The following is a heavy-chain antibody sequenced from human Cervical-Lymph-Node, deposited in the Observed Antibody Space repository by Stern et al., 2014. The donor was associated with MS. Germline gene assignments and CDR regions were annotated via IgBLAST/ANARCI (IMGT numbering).Heavy chain of an antibody. J-gene: IGHJ5*02. V-gene: IGHV3-7*01. D-gene: IGHD2-15*01. CDR2: IKEDRSET. CDR1: GFSFSSDW. CDR3: ARGSDT. Sequence: VHLVESGGGLVQPGGSLRLSCAASGFSFSSDWMNWVRHAPGKGLEWVANIKEDRSETYYVDSVKGRFTISRDNAKNSLYLQMNSLGAEDTAVYYCARGSDTWGQGTLVTVSS.